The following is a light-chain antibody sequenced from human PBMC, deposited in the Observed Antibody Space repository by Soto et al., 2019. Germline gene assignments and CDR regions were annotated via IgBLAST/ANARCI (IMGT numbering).Light chain of an antibody. CDR2: EVN. V-gene: IGLV2-8*01. CDR3: CSHAGSSTYL. J-gene: IGLJ1*01. CDR1: NSDIGNYNF. Sequence: QSVLTQPPSASGSPGQSVAISCTGTNSDIGNYNFVSWYQQHPGKAPKLMIYEVNKRPSGVPDRFSGSKSGNTASLTISGLQTDDEADYYCCSHAGSSTYLFGTGTKLTVL.